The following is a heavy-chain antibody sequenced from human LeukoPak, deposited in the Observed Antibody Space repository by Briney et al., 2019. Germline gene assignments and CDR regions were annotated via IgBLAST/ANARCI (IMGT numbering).Heavy chain of an antibody. CDR3: AGVVTGGDYVDY. Sequence: PSQTLSLTCTVSGGSISSGDYYWSWIRQPPGKGLEWIGYIYYSGSTYYNPSLKSRVTISVDTSKNQFSLKLSSVTAANTAVYYCAGVVTGGDYVDYWGQGALVTVSS. V-gene: IGHV4-30-4*01. CDR2: IYYSGST. CDR1: GGSISSGDYY. J-gene: IGHJ4*02. D-gene: IGHD2-8*02.